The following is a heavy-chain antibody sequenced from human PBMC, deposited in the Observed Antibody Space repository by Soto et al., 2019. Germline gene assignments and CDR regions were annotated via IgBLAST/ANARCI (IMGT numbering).Heavy chain of an antibody. V-gene: IGHV4-34*01. CDR3: ARGSIAADGQRDWFDP. CDR2: INHSGST. D-gene: IGHD6-6*01. CDR1: GGSFSGYY. Sequence: SETLSLTCAVYGGSFSGYYWSWIRQPPGKGLEWIGEINHSGSTNYNPPLKSRVTISVDTSKNQFSLKLSSVTAADTAVYYCARGSIAADGQRDWFDPWGQGTLVTVSS. J-gene: IGHJ5*02.